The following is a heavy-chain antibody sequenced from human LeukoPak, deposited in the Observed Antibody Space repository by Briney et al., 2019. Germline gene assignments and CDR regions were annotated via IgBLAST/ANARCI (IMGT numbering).Heavy chain of an antibody. CDR2: ISAYNGNT. D-gene: IGHD4-17*01. V-gene: IGHV1-18*01. CDR3: ARDPSTGGNWFDP. J-gene: IGHJ5*02. CDR1: GYTFTSYG. Sequence: ASVKVSCKASGYTFTSYGISWVRQAPGQGLEWMGWISAYNGNTNYAQKLQGRVTMTRDTSISTSYMELSRLRSDDTAIYYCARDPSTGGNWFDPWGQGTLVTVSS.